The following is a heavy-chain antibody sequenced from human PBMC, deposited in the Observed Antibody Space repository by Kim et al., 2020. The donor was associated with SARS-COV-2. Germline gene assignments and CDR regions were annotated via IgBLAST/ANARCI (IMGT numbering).Heavy chain of an antibody. J-gene: IGHJ6*02. CDR2: ISGSGGST. CDR3: APEVPAARRDSYYYYYGMDV. D-gene: IGHD2-2*01. CDR1: GFTFSSYA. Sequence: GGSLRLSCAASGFTFSSYAMSWVRQAPGKGLEWVSAISGSGGSTYYADSVKGRFTISRDNSKNTLYLQMNSLRAEDTAVYYCAPEVPAARRDSYYYYYGMDVWGQGTTVTVSS. V-gene: IGHV3-23*01.